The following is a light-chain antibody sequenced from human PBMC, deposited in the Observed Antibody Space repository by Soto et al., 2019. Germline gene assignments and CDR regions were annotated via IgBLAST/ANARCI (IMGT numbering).Light chain of an antibody. Sequence: DIHMTQSPSSRSASLGDRVIITFRSSQSIRIYLNWYQKKPGKAPKLLIYAASTLYGGVPSRFSGSGSGTDFALTITSLQAEDFATYYCQQLRMYPSTFGGGTKVDIK. V-gene: IGKV1-39*01. CDR1: QSIRIY. CDR2: AAS. J-gene: IGKJ4*01. CDR3: QQLRMYPST.